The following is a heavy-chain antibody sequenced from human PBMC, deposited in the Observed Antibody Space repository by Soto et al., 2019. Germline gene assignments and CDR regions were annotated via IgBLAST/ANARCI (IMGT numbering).Heavy chain of an antibody. D-gene: IGHD3-16*01. CDR3: ARQVWEGSGIQRLITDLDV. CDR2: IYYGGSA. V-gene: IGHV4-39*01. CDR1: GASIDNGDHY. J-gene: IGHJ4*02. Sequence: SETLSLTCTVSGASIDNGDHYWGWIRQAPGKGLEWIGTIYYGGSAFYNPSLKSRVYLPLDTSQNQFSLMLASVTAADTAVYYCARQVWEGSGIQRLITDLDVWRQAALGTVSS.